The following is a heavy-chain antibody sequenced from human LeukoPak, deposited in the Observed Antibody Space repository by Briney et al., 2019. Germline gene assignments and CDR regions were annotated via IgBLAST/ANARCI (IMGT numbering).Heavy chain of an antibody. Sequence: PSETLSLTCAVYGGSFSGYYWSWIRQPPGKGLEWIGEINHSGSTNYNPSLKSRVTISVDTSKNQFSLKLSSVTAADTAVYYCARQVADIVVVPAAMPETNWFDPWGQGTLATVSS. CDR3: ARQVADIVVVPAAMPETNWFDP. V-gene: IGHV4-34*01. CDR1: GGSFSGYY. CDR2: INHSGST. J-gene: IGHJ5*02. D-gene: IGHD2-2*01.